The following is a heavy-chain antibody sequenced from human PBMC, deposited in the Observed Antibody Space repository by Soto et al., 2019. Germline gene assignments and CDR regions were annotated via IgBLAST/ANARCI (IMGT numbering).Heavy chain of an antibody. CDR3: ARDTFQLLKYYYGMDV. D-gene: IGHD2-2*01. Sequence: GGSLRLSCAASGFTFSSYGMHWVRQAPGKGLEWVAVIWYDGSNKYYADSVKGRFTISRDNSKNTLYLQMNSLRAEDTAVYYCARDTFQLLKYYYGMDVWGQGTTVTVSS. CDR1: GFTFSSYG. CDR2: IWYDGSNK. V-gene: IGHV3-33*01. J-gene: IGHJ6*02.